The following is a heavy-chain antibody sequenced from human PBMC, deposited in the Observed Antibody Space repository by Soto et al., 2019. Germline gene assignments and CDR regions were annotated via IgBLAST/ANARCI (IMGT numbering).Heavy chain of an antibody. Sequence: EVQLLESGGGLVQPGGSLRLSCAASGFTFSSYAMSWVRQAPGKGLEWVSAISGSGGSTYYADSVKGRFTISRDNSKNTLYLQMNCLIAEDTAVYYCAKRKRAYYYDSSGSDYWGQGTVVTVSS. D-gene: IGHD3-22*01. V-gene: IGHV3-23*01. CDR2: ISGSGGST. CDR3: AKRKRAYYYDSSGSDY. J-gene: IGHJ4*02. CDR1: GFTFSSYA.